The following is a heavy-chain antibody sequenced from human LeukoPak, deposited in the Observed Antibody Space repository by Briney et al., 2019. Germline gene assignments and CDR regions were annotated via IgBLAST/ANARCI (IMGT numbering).Heavy chain of an antibody. V-gene: IGHV5-51*01. CDR2: IYPGDSDT. CDR1: GSRFNTYW. D-gene: IGHD2-21*01. Sequence: GESLKISFQGSGSRFNTYWIAWVRPMPGKGLEWMGIIYPGDSDTRYSPSFQGQITMSADKSINTAYLRWSSLKASDTAMYYCARAYYCGGGGCKLEYWGQGTLVTVSS. CDR3: ARAYYCGGGGCKLEY. J-gene: IGHJ4*02.